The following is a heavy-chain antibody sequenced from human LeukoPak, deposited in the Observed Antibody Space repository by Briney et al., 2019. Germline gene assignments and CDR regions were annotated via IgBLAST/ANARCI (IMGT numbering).Heavy chain of an antibody. CDR2: IYYSGST. V-gene: IGHV4-39*01. CDR3: ARRALKRSTAFDY. D-gene: IGHD5-18*01. Sequence: SETLSLTCTVSDGSISSSSYYWGWIRQPPGKGLEWIGSIYYSGSTYYNPSLKSRVTISVDTSKNQFSLKLSSVTAADTAVYYCARRALKRSTAFDYWGQGTLVTVSS. CDR1: DGSISSSSYY. J-gene: IGHJ4*02.